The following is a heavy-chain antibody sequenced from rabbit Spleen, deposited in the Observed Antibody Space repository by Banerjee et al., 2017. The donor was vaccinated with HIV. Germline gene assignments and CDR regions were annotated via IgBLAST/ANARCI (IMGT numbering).Heavy chain of an antibody. CDR1: GFSFSSDYD. J-gene: IGHJ4*01. CDR2: IGAGSSGST. V-gene: IGHV1S40*01. D-gene: IGHD6-1*01. Sequence: QSLEESGGGLVKPGASLTLTCKASGFSFSSDYDMCWVRQAPGKGLEWIACIGAGSSGSTYYASWAKGRFTISRPWSTTVTLQMTSLTAADTATYFCAREGGDVYGGYGYALWGPGTLVTVS. CDR3: AREGGDVYGGYGYAL.